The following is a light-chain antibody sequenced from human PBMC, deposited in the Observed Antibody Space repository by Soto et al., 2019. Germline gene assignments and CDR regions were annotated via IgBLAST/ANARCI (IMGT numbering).Light chain of an antibody. CDR2: SAA. V-gene: IGKV3-20*01. CDR1: QSVSSAY. J-gene: IGKJ2*01. Sequence: EIVLTQSPGTLSLSPGERATLSCRASQSVSSAYFAWYQDKPGQPLRLLIYSAASRATGIPDRFSGSGSGTDFTLTIVSVVREDVAVYYCQQYCGTPLTFGRGTKVDIK. CDR3: QQYCGTPLT.